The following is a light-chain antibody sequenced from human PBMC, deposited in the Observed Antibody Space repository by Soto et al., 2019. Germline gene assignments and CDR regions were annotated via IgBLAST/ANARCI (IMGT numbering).Light chain of an antibody. CDR1: SSDVGRYNF. J-gene: IGLJ1*01. V-gene: IGLV2-14*01. Sequence: QSAVTQPASVSGSPGQSITISCTGTSSDVGRYNFVSWYQQHPGKVPKLMLYEVNNRPSGIANRFSGSKSGNTASLTIAGLQAEDEADYYCTSYTTSSTYVFGTGTKLTVL. CDR2: EVN. CDR3: TSYTTSSTYV.